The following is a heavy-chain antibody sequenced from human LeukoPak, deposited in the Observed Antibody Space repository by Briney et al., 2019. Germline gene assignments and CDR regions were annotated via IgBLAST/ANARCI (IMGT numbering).Heavy chain of an antibody. Sequence: SETLSLTCTVSGGSISSYYWSWIRQPPGKGLEWIGYIYYSGSTNYNPSLKSRVIITLDTSKNQFSLKLSSVTAADTAVYYCARRRGYCSSTSCYSWFDPWGQGTLVTVSS. CDR3: ARRRGYCSSTSCYSWFDP. V-gene: IGHV4-59*12. CDR2: IYYSGST. D-gene: IGHD2-2*02. J-gene: IGHJ5*02. CDR1: GGSISSYY.